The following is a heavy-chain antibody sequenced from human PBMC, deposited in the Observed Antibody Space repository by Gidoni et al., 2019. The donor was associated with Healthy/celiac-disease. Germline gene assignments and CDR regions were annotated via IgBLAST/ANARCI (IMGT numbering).Heavy chain of an antibody. D-gene: IGHD3-22*01. CDR3: ATTGDSSGYYRIYYYYYYMDV. CDR2: IYRGGST. CDR1: GCTVSSND. V-gene: IGHV3-53*02. J-gene: IGHJ6*03. Sequence: EVQLVETGGGWIQPGGSLRLSCAASGCTVSSNDMSWVRQAPGKGLEWVSVIYRGGSTYYADSVKGRFTISRDNSKNTLYLQMNSLRAEDTAVYYCATTGDSSGYYRIYYYYYYMDVWGKGTTVTVSS.